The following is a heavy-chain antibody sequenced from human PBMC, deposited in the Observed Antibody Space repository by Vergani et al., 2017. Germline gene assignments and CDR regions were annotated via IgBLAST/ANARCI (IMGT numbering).Heavy chain of an antibody. CDR2: ISYDGSNK. J-gene: IGHJ3*02. D-gene: IGHD3-22*01. Sequence: VQLVESGGGLVQPGGSLRLSCAASGFTFSSYAMHWVRQAPGKGLEWVAVISYDGSNKYYADSVKGRFTISRDNSKNTLYLQMNSLRAEDTAVYYCAMGGVYDSNAFDIWGQGTMVTVSS. CDR3: AMGGVYDSNAFDI. CDR1: GFTFSSYA. V-gene: IGHV3-30-3*01.